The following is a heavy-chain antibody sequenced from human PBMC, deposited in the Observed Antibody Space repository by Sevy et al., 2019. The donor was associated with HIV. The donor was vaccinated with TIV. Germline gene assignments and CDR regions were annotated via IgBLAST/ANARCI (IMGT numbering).Heavy chain of an antibody. Sequence: GGSLRLSCAASGFTFNTYGMYWVRQAPGKGLEWVAFIRYDGRNKYYADSVKGRFTISRDNSKNTLYLQMNSLRAEDTAVYYCAKNSDGYYYDSSGYYYMDVWGKGTTVTVSS. CDR3: AKNSDGYYYDSSGYYYMDV. CDR1: GFTFNTYG. CDR2: IRYDGRNK. V-gene: IGHV3-30*02. D-gene: IGHD3-22*01. J-gene: IGHJ6*03.